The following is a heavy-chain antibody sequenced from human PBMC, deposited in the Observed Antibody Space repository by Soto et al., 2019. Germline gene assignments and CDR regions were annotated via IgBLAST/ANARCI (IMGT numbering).Heavy chain of an antibody. V-gene: IGHV1-3*01. CDR2: INDGNGNT. CDR3: ARGLSKWELVEFHY. D-gene: IGHD1-26*01. Sequence: SVKVSSNASGYTFTSYAMHWVRQAPGQRLEWMGWINDGNGNTKYSQKFQGRVTITADESTSTAYMELSSLRSEDTAVYYCARGLSKWELVEFHYCGQGTLVTVSS. J-gene: IGHJ4*02. CDR1: GYTFTSYA.